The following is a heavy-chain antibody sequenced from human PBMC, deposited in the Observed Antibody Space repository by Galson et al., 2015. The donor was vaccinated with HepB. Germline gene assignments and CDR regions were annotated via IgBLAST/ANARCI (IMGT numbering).Heavy chain of an antibody. CDR1: GDTLSPYY. D-gene: IGHD4/OR15-4a*01. J-gene: IGHJ4*02. CDR3: AKGGLTMVLPNWFFDY. V-gene: IGHV3-23*01. Sequence: ETLSLTCSVSGDTLSPYYWSWVRQAPGKGLEWVSAISGSDGSTYYADSVRGRFTISRDNSKNTLYLEMNSLRAEDTAVYYCAKGGLTMVLPNWFFDYWGQGTLVTVSS. CDR2: ISGSDGST.